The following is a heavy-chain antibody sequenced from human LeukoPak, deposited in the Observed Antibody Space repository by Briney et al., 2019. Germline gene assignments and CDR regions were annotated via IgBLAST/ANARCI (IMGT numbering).Heavy chain of an antibody. CDR2: IYYSGST. V-gene: IGHV4-30-4*08. CDR3: ARGVSPIFASWWFDP. CDR1: GGSISSGDYY. J-gene: IGHJ5*02. D-gene: IGHD6-13*01. Sequence: SETLSLTCTVSGGSISSGDYYWSWIRQPPGKGLEWIGYIYYSGSTYYNPSLKSRVTISVDTSKNQFSLKLSSVTAADTAVYYCARGVSPIFASWWFDPWGQGTLVTLSS.